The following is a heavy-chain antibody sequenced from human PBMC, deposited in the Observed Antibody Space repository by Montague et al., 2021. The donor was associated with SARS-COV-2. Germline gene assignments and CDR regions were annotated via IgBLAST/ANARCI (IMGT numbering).Heavy chain of an antibody. CDR1: GGSISSSSYY. V-gene: IGHV4-39*01. D-gene: IGHD6-19*01. Sequence: SETLSLTCTVSGGSISSSSYYWGWIRQPPGKGLEWIGSIYYSGXTXYXXXXKXRVTISVDTSKNQFSLKLSSVTAADTAVYYCARPGGFSGKALDAFDVWGQGTVVTVSS. CDR2: IYYSGXT. J-gene: IGHJ3*01. CDR3: ARPGGFSGKALDAFDV.